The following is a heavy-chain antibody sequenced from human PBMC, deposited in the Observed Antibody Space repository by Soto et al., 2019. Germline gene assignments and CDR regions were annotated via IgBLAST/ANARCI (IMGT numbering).Heavy chain of an antibody. V-gene: IGHV1-2*02. J-gene: IGHJ4*02. Sequence: QAHLVQSGAEVKKPGASVKVSCEASGYTFTGYTFHWVRQAPGQGLEWMAWINSSSSDSSFAPKIQGRVTVTMDAPSSTAYMELTRLRSDDTAVYYCATEMATIKGFFDKWGQGTPVAVSS. CDR2: INSSSSDS. CDR1: GYTFTGYT. CDR3: ATEMATIKGFFDK. D-gene: IGHD2-8*01.